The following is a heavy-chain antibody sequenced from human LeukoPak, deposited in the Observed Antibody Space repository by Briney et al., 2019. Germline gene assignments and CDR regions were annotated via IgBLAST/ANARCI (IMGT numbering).Heavy chain of an antibody. CDR3: ARDTLSSSWPKNWFDP. CDR2: ISAYNGNT. D-gene: IGHD6-13*01. Sequence: GASVKVSCKASGYTFTSYGISWVRQAPGQGLEWMGWISAYNGNTNYAQKLQGRVTMTTDTSTSTAYMELRSLRSDDTAVYYCARDTLSSSWPKNWFDPWGQGTLVTVSS. J-gene: IGHJ5*02. V-gene: IGHV1-18*01. CDR1: GYTFTSYG.